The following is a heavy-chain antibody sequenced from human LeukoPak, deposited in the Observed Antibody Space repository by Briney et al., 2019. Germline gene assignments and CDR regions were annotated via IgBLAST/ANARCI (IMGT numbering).Heavy chain of an antibody. CDR2: IYYSGSS. Sequence: PSETLSLTCSVSGGSISSSSSYWGWIRQPPGKGLEWIGSIYYSGSSFDNPALKSRVTISVDTSKNQFSLRLSSVTAADTAVYYCARGGVLKSVDYWGQGTLVAVSS. CDR1: GGSISSSSSY. J-gene: IGHJ4*02. D-gene: IGHD3-16*01. V-gene: IGHV4-39*07. CDR3: ARGGVLKSVDY.